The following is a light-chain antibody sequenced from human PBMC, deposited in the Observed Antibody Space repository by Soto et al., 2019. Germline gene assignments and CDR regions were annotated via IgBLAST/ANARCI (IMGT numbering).Light chain of an antibody. Sequence: DIQMTQSPSSLSASVVDRVTITCQASQDISNYLNWYQQKPGKAPKLLIYDASNLETGVPSRCSGSASGTDFTFTISSLQPEDIATYYCQQCDNPLITFGPGTKVDIK. J-gene: IGKJ3*01. CDR2: DAS. CDR3: QQCDNPLIT. V-gene: IGKV1-33*01. CDR1: QDISNY.